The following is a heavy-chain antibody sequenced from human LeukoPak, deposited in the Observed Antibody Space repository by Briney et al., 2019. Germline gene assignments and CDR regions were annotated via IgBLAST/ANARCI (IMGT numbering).Heavy chain of an antibody. CDR1: GYTFTSYG. CDR3: ARGDIVVVPAARGHAFDI. CDR2: ISAYNGNT. V-gene: IGHV1-18*03. J-gene: IGHJ3*02. D-gene: IGHD2-2*01. Sequence: ASVKVSCKASGYTFTSYGISWVRQAPGQGLEWMGWISAYNGNTNYAQKLQGRVTMTTDTSTSTAYMELRSLRSDDMAVYYCARGDIVVVPAARGHAFDIWGQGTMVTVSS.